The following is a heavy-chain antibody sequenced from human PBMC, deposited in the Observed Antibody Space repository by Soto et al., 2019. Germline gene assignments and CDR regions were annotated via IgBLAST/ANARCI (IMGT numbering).Heavy chain of an antibody. CDR1: GGSISSGGYY. V-gene: IGHV4-61*08. CDR3: ARGPIFGVVIADY. D-gene: IGHD3-3*01. J-gene: IGHJ4*02. Sequence: SETLSLTCTVSGGSISSGGYYWSWIRQHPGKGLEWIGYIYYSGGTYYNPSLKSRVTISVDTSKNQFSLKLSSVTAADTAVYYCARGPIFGVVIADYWGQGTLVTVSS. CDR2: IYYSGGT.